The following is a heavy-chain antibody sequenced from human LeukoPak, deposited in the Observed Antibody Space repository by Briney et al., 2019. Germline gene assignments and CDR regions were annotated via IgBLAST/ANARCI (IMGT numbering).Heavy chain of an antibody. CDR1: GFTFSSYS. J-gene: IGHJ4*02. CDR2: ISSSSSYI. V-gene: IGHV3-21*01. Sequence: TGGSLRLSCAASGFTFSSYSMNWVRQAPGKGLEWVSSISSSSSYIYYADSVKGRFTISRDNAKNSLYLQMNSLRAEDTAVYYCARKLSGYNYFDYWGQGTLVTVSS. D-gene: IGHD3-22*01. CDR3: ARKLSGYNYFDY.